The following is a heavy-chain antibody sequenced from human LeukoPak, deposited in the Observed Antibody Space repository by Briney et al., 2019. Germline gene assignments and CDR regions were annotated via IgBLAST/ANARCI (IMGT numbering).Heavy chain of an antibody. CDR3: ARASPHYYDFWSGYAFDI. V-gene: IGHV4-4*07. D-gene: IGHD3-3*01. CDR1: GGSISSYY. CDR2: IYTSGST. Sequence: SETLSLTCTVSGGSISSYYWSWIRQPAGKGLEWIGRIYTSGSTNYNPSLKSRVTMSVDTSKNQFSLKLSSVTAADTAVYYCARASPHYYDFWSGYAFDIWGQGTMVTVS. J-gene: IGHJ3*02.